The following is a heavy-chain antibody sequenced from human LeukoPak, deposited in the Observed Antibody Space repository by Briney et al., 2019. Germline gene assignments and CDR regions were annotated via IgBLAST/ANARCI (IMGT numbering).Heavy chain of an antibody. CDR3: ARDRGLTTSGGVGFDY. Sequence: SETLSLTCTVSGGSISSYYWSWIRQPPGKGLEWIGYIYYSGSTNYNSSLKSRVTISVDTSKNQFSLKLSSVTAADTAVYYCARDRGLTTSGGVGFDYWGQGTLVTVSS. CDR1: GGSISSYY. J-gene: IGHJ4*02. V-gene: IGHV4-59*01. D-gene: IGHD3-10*02. CDR2: IYYSGST.